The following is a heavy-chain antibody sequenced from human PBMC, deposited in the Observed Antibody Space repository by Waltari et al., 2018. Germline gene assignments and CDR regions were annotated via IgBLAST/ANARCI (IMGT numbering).Heavy chain of an antibody. J-gene: IGHJ6*03. Sequence: QVQLVQSGAEVKKPGASVQVSCKASGYTFTSYDINWVRQATGQGLEWMGWMKPNSGNTGYAQKFQGRVTMTRNTSISTAYMELSSLRSEDTAVYYCASSLSSSSNYYYYYMDVWGKGTTVTVSS. D-gene: IGHD6-6*01. V-gene: IGHV1-8*01. CDR2: MKPNSGNT. CDR3: ASSLSSSSNYYYYYMDV. CDR1: GYTFTSYD.